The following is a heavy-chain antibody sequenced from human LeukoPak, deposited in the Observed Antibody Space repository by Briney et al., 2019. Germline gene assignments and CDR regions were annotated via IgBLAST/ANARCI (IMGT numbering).Heavy chain of an antibody. CDR1: GFIFSDYW. J-gene: IGHJ3*01. V-gene: IGHV3-74*01. D-gene: IGHD3-22*01. CDR3: ARGLGYDPF. Sequence: GGSLRHSCVVSGFIFSDYWMHWVRHAPGKGLVWVSHIKSDGSITHYADSVKGRFTISRDNAKNTLYLQMNSLRAEDTAVYYCARGLGYDPFWGQGTKVTVSS. CDR2: IKSDGSIT.